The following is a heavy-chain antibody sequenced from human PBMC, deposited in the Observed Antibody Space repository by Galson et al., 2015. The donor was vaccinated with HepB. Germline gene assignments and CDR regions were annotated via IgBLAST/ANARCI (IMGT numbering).Heavy chain of an antibody. V-gene: IGHV4-59*08. CDR2: IYYSGRT. CDR3: ARLAWDSGTYYTHFDY. D-gene: IGHD3-10*01. Sequence: SETLSLTCTVSGGSISSYYWTWIRQPLGKGLEWIGNIYYSGRTNYNPSLKSRVTISIDTSKNQFSLKLRSVTAADTAVYHCARLAWDSGTYYTHFDYWGQGTLVTVSS. J-gene: IGHJ4*02. CDR1: GGSISSYY.